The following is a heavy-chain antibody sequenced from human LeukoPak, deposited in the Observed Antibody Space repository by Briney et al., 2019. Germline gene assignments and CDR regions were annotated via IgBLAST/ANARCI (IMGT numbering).Heavy chain of an antibody. J-gene: IGHJ3*02. D-gene: IGHD3-10*01. CDR2: IYPGDSDT. V-gene: IGHV5-51*01. CDR1: GYSFTSYW. Sequence: GASLKISCKASGYSFTSYWIGWVRQMPGKGLEWMGIIYPGDSDTRYSPSFQGQVTISADKSISTAYLQWSSLKASDTAMYYCAKIRITMVRGVIQNDAFDIWGQGTMVTVSS. CDR3: AKIRITMVRGVIQNDAFDI.